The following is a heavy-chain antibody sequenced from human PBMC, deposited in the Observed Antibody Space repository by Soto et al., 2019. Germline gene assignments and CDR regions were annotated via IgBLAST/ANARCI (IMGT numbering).Heavy chain of an antibody. CDR1: GFTFSSYA. J-gene: IGHJ6*02. D-gene: IGHD3-22*01. CDR3: ARAMIIVEYGMDI. CDR2: ITASGTVT. V-gene: IGHV3-48*03. Sequence: GGSLRLSCAASGFTFSSYAMSWVRQAPGKGLEWLSYITASGTVTYYADSVKGRFTISRDNSKNSLFLHMNSLRADDTAIYYCARAMIIVEYGMDIWGQGTAVTVS.